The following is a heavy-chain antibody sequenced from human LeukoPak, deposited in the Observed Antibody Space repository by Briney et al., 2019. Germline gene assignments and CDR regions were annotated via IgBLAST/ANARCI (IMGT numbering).Heavy chain of an antibody. J-gene: IGHJ6*02. V-gene: IGHV3-33*01. CDR3: ARDHLKPGAPDHYYGMDV. CDR1: GFTFSTYG. Sequence: PGGSLTLSCAASGFTFSTYGLHWLRQAPGQGLEGVAVIWYDGIYKYYAVSVKGRFTISRDDSKSTLYLQMSSLRAEDTAVYYCARDHLKPGAPDHYYGMDVWGQGTTVTVSS. D-gene: IGHD4/OR15-4a*01. CDR2: IWYDGIYK.